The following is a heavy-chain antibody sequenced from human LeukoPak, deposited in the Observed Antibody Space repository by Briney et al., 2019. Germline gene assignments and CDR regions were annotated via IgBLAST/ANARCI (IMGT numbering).Heavy chain of an antibody. D-gene: IGHD1-26*01. J-gene: IGHJ3*02. V-gene: IGHV3-20*04. CDR1: GFTFDDYG. CDR2: INWNGGIT. CDR3: ARSYDPRVTHGFDI. Sequence: GGSLRLSCAASGFTFDDYGMGWVRQGPGKGLEWVSRINWNGGITGHADSVKGRFTISRDNTKNSLYLHMNRLRVEDTPLCYCARSYDPRVTHGFDIWGEGTMVTVSS.